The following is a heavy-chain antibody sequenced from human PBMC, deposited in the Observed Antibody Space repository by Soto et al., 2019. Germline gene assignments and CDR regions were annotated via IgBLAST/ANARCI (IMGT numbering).Heavy chain of an antibody. CDR1: GITLSDNY. J-gene: IGHJ4*02. Sequence: KAGGSLRLSCVASGITLSDNYMTWIRQAPGKGLEWLSYISNSDYTTYYADSVKGRFTISRDNAKNSLYLQLNGLRVEDTAVYYCASGKWSLDYWGQGILVTVYS. CDR3: ASGKWSLDY. D-gene: IGHD2-8*01. V-gene: IGHV3-11*01. CDR2: ISNSDYTT.